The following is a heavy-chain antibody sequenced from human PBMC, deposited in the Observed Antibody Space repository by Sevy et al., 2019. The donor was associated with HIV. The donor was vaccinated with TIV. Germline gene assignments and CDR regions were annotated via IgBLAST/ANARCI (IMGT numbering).Heavy chain of an antibody. CDR3: ARPESLQYNYAFDS. J-gene: IGHJ4*02. CDR1: GGSISSSSYY. D-gene: IGHD5-18*01. V-gene: IGHV4-39*01. Sequence: SENLSLICSVSGGSISSSSYYWGWVRQPPGKGLEWIGSIYYTGTTYYNPSLKSRVTISKDTSKNQLSLKLSSVTAADTATFHCARPESLQYNYAFDSWGPGTLVTVSS. CDR2: IYYTGTT.